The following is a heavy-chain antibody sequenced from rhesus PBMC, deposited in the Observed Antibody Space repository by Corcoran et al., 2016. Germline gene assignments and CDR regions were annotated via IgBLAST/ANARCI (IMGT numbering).Heavy chain of an antibody. CDR3: TRSIAAAGPLDS. J-gene: IGHJ6*01. Sequence: QVQLVQSGAEIKQPGASVTLSCKATGYTFTSYYMHWVRQAPGQGLEWIGLISPYNGNKGYAQDFQGRVTIYTGTSPSKGYMELSSLRSEDTAVYYCTRSIAAAGPLDSWGQGVVVTVSS. CDR2: ISPYNGNK. V-gene: IGHV1-180*01. CDR1: GYTFTSYY. D-gene: IGHD6-31*01.